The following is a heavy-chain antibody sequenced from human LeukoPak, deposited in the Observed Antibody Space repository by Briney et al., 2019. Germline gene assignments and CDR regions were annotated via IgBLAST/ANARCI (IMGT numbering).Heavy chain of an antibody. CDR1: GYPFTTWE. CDR2: VHPNSGNT. Sequence: GASVKVSCKTSGYPFTTWEINWVRQAAGQGLEWMGWVHPNSGNTAYAQKFQGRVTMTRDTSISTAYMELSGLRFDDTAVYFCARGGGPRRSWLDLWGQGTLVAVSS. CDR3: ARGGGPRRSWLDL. V-gene: IGHV1-8*01. J-gene: IGHJ5*02. D-gene: IGHD3-10*01.